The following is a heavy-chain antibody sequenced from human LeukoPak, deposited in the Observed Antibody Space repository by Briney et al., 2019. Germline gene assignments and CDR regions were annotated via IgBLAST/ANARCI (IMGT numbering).Heavy chain of an antibody. CDR3: AKVRGGSSERGSYPLSY. D-gene: IGHD1-26*01. CDR1: GFTFSSYG. CDR2: IRYDGSNK. V-gene: IGHV3-30*02. J-gene: IGHJ4*02. Sequence: GGSLRLSCAASGFTFSSYGMHWVRQAPGKGLEWVAFIRYDGSNKYYADSVKGRFTISRDNSKNTLYLQMNSLRAEDTAVYYCAKVRGGSSERGSYPLSYWGQGTLVTVSS.